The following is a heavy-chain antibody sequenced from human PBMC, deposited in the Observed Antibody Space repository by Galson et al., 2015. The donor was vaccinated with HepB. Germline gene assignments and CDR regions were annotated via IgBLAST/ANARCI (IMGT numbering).Heavy chain of an antibody. V-gene: IGHV7-4-1*02. Sequence: SVKVSCKASGYTFNNYGINWVRQAPGQGLEWMGWINTNTGSPTYAQALTGRFVFSFDTSVTTAYLQISSLEAADTAIYYCARDDVGGTYFDYWGQGTLVTVSS. CDR2: INTNTGSP. CDR1: GYTFNNYG. J-gene: IGHJ4*02. D-gene: IGHD1-26*01. CDR3: ARDDVGGTYFDY.